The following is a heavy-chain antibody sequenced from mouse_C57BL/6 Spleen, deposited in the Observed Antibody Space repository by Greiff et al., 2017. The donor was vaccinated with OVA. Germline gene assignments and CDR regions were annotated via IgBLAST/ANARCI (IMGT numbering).Heavy chain of an antibody. D-gene: IGHD1-1*01. CDR2: IYPGDGDT. J-gene: IGHJ4*01. CDR1: GYAFSSYW. V-gene: IGHV1-80*01. CDR3: AISTVVAPYAMDY. Sequence: QVQLQQSGAELVKPGASVKISCKASGYAFSSYWMNWVKQRPGKGLEWIGQIYPGDGDTNYNGKFKGKATLTADKSSSTAYMQLSSLTSEDSAVYFCAISTVVAPYAMDYWGQGTLVTVSS.